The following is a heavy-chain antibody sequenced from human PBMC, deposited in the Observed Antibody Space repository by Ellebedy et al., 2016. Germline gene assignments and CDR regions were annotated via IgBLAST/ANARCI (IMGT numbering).Heavy chain of an antibody. D-gene: IGHD5-18*01. CDR1: GFTFSSYG. CDR3: AKSGYSHFFFDY. Sequence: GESLKISCAASGFTFSSYGIHWVRQAPGKGLEWVAVISYDGSNKGYADSVKGRFTISRDNSKNTVYLQMNSLRAEDTAVYYCAKSGYSHFFFDYWGQGTLVTVSS. CDR2: ISYDGSNK. V-gene: IGHV3-30*18. J-gene: IGHJ4*02.